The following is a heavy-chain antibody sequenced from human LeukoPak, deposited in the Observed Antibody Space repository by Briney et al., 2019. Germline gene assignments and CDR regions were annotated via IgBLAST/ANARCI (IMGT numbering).Heavy chain of an antibody. Sequence: SETLSLTCTVSGGSISSYYWSWIRQPAGKGLEWIGRIYTSGSTNYNPSLKSRVTMSVDTSKNQFSLKLSSVTAADTAVYYCARGYYYDSSGYYPDYYYYYMDVWGKGTTVTISS. CDR2: IYTSGST. V-gene: IGHV4-4*07. D-gene: IGHD3-22*01. CDR1: GGSISSYY. CDR3: ARGYYYDSSGYYPDYYYYYMDV. J-gene: IGHJ6*03.